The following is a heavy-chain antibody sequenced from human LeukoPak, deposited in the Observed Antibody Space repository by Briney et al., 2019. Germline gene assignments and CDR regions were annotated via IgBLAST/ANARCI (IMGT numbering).Heavy chain of an antibody. CDR1: RFTFSSYG. CDR3: AKEGGGDMIVVVPFFDY. D-gene: IGHD3-22*01. CDR2: ISGSGGST. V-gene: IGHV3-23*01. J-gene: IGHJ4*02. Sequence: GGSLRLSCAASRFTFSSYGMNWVRQAPGKGLEWVSAISGSGGSTYYADSVKGRFTISRDNSKNTLYLQMNSLRAEDTAVYYCAKEGGGDMIVVVPFFDYWGQGTLVTVSS.